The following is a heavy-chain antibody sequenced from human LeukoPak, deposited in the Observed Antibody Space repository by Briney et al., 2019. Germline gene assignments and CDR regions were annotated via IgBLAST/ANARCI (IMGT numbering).Heavy chain of an antibody. Sequence: GGSLRLSCAASGFTFDDYTMHWVRQAPGKGLEWVSLISWDGGSTYYADSVKGRFTISRDNSKNSLYLQMNSLRTEDTALYYCAKADCSSTSCYPADYWGQGTLVTVSS. J-gene: IGHJ4*02. CDR1: GFTFDDYT. CDR3: AKADCSSTSCYPADY. D-gene: IGHD2-2*01. CDR2: ISWDGGST. V-gene: IGHV3-43*01.